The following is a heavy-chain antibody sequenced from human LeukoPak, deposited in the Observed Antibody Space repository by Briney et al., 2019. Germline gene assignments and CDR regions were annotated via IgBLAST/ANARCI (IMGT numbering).Heavy chain of an antibody. Sequence: ASVKVSCMASGYTFTSYDINWVRQPTGQGLEWMGWMNPNSGNTGYAQKFQGRVTITRNTSISTAYMELSSVRSEDTAVYYCARDSSGWYHWFDPWGQGTLVTVSS. CDR2: MNPNSGNT. D-gene: IGHD6-19*01. J-gene: IGHJ5*02. CDR3: ARDSSGWYHWFDP. V-gene: IGHV1-8*02. CDR1: GYTFTSYD.